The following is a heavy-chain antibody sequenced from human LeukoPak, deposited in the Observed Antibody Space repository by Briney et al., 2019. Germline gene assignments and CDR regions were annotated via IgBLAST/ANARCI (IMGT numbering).Heavy chain of an antibody. CDR1: GFTFSSYA. V-gene: IGHV3-23*01. CDR3: AKVRGGYCSSTSCPQEGI. Sequence: GGSLRLSCAASGFTFSSYAMSWVRQAPGKGLEWVSAISGSGGSTYYADSVKGRFTISRGNSKNTLYLQMNSLRAEDTAVYYCAKVRGGYCSSTSCPQEGIWGQGTMVTVSS. J-gene: IGHJ3*02. D-gene: IGHD2-2*01. CDR2: ISGSGGST.